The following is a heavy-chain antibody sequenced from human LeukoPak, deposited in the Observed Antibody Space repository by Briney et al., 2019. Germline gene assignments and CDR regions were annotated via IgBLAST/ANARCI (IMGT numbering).Heavy chain of an antibody. CDR2: ISGSGGST. V-gene: IGHV3-23*01. D-gene: IGHD3-10*01. Sequence: GGSLRLSCAASGFTFSSYAMSWVRQAPGKGLEWVSAISGSGGSTYYADSVKGRFTISRDNSKNTLYLQMNSLRAGDTAVYYCARLTMVRGKGYFDYWGQGTLVTVSS. J-gene: IGHJ4*02. CDR3: ARLTMVRGKGYFDY. CDR1: GFTFSSYA.